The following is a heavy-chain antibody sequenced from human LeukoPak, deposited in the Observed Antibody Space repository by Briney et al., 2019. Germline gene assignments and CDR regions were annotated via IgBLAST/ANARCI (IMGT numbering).Heavy chain of an antibody. Sequence: ASVKVSCKASGYTFTGYYMHWVRQAPGQGLEWMGWINPNSGGTNYAQKFQGRVTMTRDTSISTAYMELSRLRSDDTAVYYCAREYSNSGSYYDAFDIWGQGTMVTVSS. V-gene: IGHV1-2*02. CDR1: GYTFTGYY. CDR3: AREYSNSGSYYDAFDI. J-gene: IGHJ3*02. CDR2: INPNSGGT. D-gene: IGHD1-26*01.